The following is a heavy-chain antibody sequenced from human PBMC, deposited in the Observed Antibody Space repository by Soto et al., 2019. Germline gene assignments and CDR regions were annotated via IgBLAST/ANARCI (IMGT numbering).Heavy chain of an antibody. Sequence: PSETLSLTCTVSGGSISSGDYYWSWIRQPPGKGLEWIGYIYYSGSTYYNPSLKSRVTISVDTSKNQFSLKLSSVTAADTAVYYCARDNYGDYETDYWGQGTLVTVSS. CDR3: ARDNYGDYETDY. J-gene: IGHJ4*02. CDR1: GGSISSGDYY. D-gene: IGHD4-17*01. V-gene: IGHV4-30-4*01. CDR2: IYYSGST.